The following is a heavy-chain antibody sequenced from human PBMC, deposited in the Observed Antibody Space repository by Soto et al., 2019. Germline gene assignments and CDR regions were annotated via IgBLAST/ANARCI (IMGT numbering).Heavy chain of an antibody. J-gene: IGHJ4*02. Sequence: AASVKVSCKASGYTFSGYRMHWVRQAPGQGLEWMGIINPSGGATTYAQKFQGRVTMTRDTSTSTVHMDLSSLTSEDTAVYYCARDGPHRWIDYWGQGTLVTVSS. V-gene: IGHV1-46*01. CDR2: INPSGGAT. CDR1: GYTFSGYR. CDR3: ARDGPHRWIDY.